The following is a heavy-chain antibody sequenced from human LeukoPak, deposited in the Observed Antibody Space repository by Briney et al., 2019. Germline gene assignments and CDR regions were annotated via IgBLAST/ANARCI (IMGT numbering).Heavy chain of an antibody. J-gene: IGHJ4*02. CDR2: VYYSGST. CDR1: GGSISSGGYY. V-gene: IGHV4-31*03. Sequence: SETLSLTCTVSGGSISSGGYYWSWIRQHPGKGLEWIGYVYYSGSTYYNPSLKSRLTISVDTSKNQFSLKLSSVTAADTAVYYCASSYYDFWSDTYYFEYWGQGTLVTVSS. D-gene: IGHD3-3*01. CDR3: ASSYYDFWSDTYYFEY.